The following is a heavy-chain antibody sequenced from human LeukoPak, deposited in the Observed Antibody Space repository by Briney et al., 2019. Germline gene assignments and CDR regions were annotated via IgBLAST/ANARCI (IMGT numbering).Heavy chain of an antibody. CDR2: IYYSGST. J-gene: IGHJ6*02. V-gene: IGHV4-59*01. CDR1: GGSISSYY. D-gene: IGHD3-10*01. Sequence: SETLSLTCTVSGGSISSYYWSWIRQPPGKGLEWIGYIYYSGSTNYNPSLKSRVTISVDTSKNQFSLKLSSVTAADTAVHYCARDSTSYYYGSGSYEYGMDVWGQGTTVTVSS. CDR3: ARDSTSYYYGSGSYEYGMDV.